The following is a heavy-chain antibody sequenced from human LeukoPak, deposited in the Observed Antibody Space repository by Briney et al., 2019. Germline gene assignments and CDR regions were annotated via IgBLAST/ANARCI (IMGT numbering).Heavy chain of an antibody. Sequence: GGSLRLSCADSGFTFSSYWMHWVRQAPGKGLVWVSRINSDGSSTSYADSVKGRFTISRDNAKNTLYLQMNSLRAEDTAVYFCARDLRSSGYYYYFDYWGQGTLVTVSS. V-gene: IGHV3-74*01. CDR3: ARDLRSSGYYYYFDY. CDR2: INSDGSST. J-gene: IGHJ4*02. D-gene: IGHD3-22*01. CDR1: GFTFSSYW.